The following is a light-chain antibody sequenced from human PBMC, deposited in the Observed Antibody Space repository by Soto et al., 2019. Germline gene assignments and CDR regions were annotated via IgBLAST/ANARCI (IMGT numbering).Light chain of an antibody. Sequence: DIQLTQSPSFLSASVGDRVTITCRASQGINNFLAWYQQKPGQAPKLLISVASTLQSGVASRFSGRGSGTEFTLTISSLQPEDFATYYCQQFNRYPITFGQGTRLVIK. J-gene: IGKJ5*01. V-gene: IGKV1-9*01. CDR2: VAS. CDR1: QGINNF. CDR3: QQFNRYPIT.